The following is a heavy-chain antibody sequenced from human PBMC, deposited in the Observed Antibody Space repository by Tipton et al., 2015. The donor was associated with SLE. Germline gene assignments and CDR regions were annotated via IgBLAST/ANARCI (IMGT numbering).Heavy chain of an antibody. D-gene: IGHD6-19*01. CDR1: GFTFSSYG. J-gene: IGHJ3*02. CDR3: AKDTAVAGTGAFDI. Sequence: SLRLSRAASGFTFSSYGMHWVRQAPGKGLEWVAVIWYDGSNKYYADSVKGRFTISRDNSKNTLYLQMNSLRAEDTAVYYCAKDTAVAGTGAFDIWGQGTMVTVSS. V-gene: IGHV3-30*18. CDR2: IWYDGSNK.